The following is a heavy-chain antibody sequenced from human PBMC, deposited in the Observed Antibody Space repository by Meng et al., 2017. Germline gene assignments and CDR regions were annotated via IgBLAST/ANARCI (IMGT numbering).Heavy chain of an antibody. CDR2: IYYSGST. Sequence: SETLSLTCTVSGGSISSYYWSWIRQPPGKGLEWIGYIYYSGSTNYNPSLKSRVTISVDTSKNQFSLKLSSVTAADTAVYYYARGLLLTYYYDSSGYNLGGVAFDIWGQETMVTVSS. D-gene: IGHD3-22*01. CDR3: ARGLLLTYYYDSSGYNLGGVAFDI. J-gene: IGHJ3*02. CDR1: GGSISSYY. V-gene: IGHV4-59*01.